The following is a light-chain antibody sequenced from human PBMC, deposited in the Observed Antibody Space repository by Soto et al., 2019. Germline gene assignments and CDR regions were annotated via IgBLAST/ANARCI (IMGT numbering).Light chain of an antibody. CDR2: LNSDGSH. V-gene: IGLV4-69*01. CDR1: SGHSSYA. CDR3: QTWGTGMV. Sequence: QLVLTQSPSASASLGASVKLTCTLSSGHSSYAIAWHQQQPEKGPRYLMKLNSDGSHSKGDGIPDRFSGSGSGAERYLTISSLQSEDEADYYCQTWGTGMVFGGGTQLTVL. J-gene: IGLJ2*01.